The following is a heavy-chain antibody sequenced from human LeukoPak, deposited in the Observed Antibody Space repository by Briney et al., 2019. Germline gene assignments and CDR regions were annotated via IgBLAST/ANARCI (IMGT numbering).Heavy chain of an antibody. CDR1: GFTFSSYA. D-gene: IGHD6-13*01. CDR3: AKDLDSSSWLLGGFDY. J-gene: IGHJ4*02. V-gene: IGHV3-23*01. Sequence: GGSLRLSCAASGFTFSSYAMSWVRLAPGKGLEWVSAISGSGGSTYYADSVKGRFTISRDNSKNTLYLQMNSLRAEDTAVYYCAKDLDSSSWLLGGFDYWGQGTLVTVSS. CDR2: ISGSGGST.